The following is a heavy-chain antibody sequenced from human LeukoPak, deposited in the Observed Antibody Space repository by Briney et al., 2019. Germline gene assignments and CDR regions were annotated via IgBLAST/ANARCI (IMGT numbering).Heavy chain of an antibody. Sequence: GTLSLTCAVSGGFISSSNWWSWVRQPPGKGLEWVSLIYSGGTTYYADSVKGRFTISRDNSKNTLYLQMNSLRAEDTAVYYCAREGRDGYNYRYYYMDVWGKGTTVTISS. CDR1: GGFISSSNW. CDR3: AREGRDGYNYRYYYMDV. V-gene: IGHV3-53*01. D-gene: IGHD5-24*01. J-gene: IGHJ6*03. CDR2: IYSGGTT.